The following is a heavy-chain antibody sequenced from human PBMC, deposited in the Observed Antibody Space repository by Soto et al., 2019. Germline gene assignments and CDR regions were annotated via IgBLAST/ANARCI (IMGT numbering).Heavy chain of an antibody. CDR2: IVVGSGNT. V-gene: IGHV1-58*01. J-gene: IGHJ4*02. D-gene: IGHD6-19*01. CDR1: GFTFTSSA. Sequence: SVKVSFKASGFTFTSSAVQWVRQARGQRLEWIGWIVVGSGNTNYAQKFQERVTITRDMSTSTAYMELSSLRSEDTAVYYCAAAGIAVAPGYWGQGTLVTGSS. CDR3: AAAGIAVAPGY.